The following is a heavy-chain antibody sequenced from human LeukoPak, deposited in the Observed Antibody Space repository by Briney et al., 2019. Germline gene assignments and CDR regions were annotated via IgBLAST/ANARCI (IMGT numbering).Heavy chain of an antibody. CDR2: VYSGGST. Sequence: GGSLRLSCVASGFCTYSNYMSWVRQPPGKGLERDSVVYSGGSTNHAESVRGRFIVSRDLSRDTIYLQMNDLRPEDTAVYYRARDLGWDNITSFHFWGQGVLVTVS. CDR1: GFCTYSNY. J-gene: IGHJ4*02. CDR3: ARDLGWDNITSFHF. D-gene: IGHD1-26*01. V-gene: IGHV3-66*02.